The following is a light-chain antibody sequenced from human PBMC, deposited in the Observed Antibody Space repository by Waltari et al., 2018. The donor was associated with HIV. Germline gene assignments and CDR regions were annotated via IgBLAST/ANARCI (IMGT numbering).Light chain of an antibody. J-gene: IGKJ2*01. CDR1: QSVSSTY. CDR2: GAS. Sequence: EIVLTQSPGTLSLSPGERATLSCRTSQSVSSTYLAWYQQRPGQAPRLLIYGASSRATGIPDRFSGSGSGTDFTLTINRLEPEDFAVYYCQQYASSPPLYTFGQGTKLEIK. V-gene: IGKV3-20*01. CDR3: QQYASSPPLYT.